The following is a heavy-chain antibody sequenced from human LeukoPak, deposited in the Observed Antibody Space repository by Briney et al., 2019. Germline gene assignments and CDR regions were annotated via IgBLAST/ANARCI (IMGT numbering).Heavy chain of an antibody. J-gene: IGHJ5*01. V-gene: IGHV4-39*01. D-gene: IGHD6-13*01. CDR3: ARLESSSWYRGWFDS. CDR2: IYYSGTT. CDR1: GGSISSYY. Sequence: PSETLSLTCTVSGGSISSYYWSWIRQPPGKGLEWIGSIYYSGTTYYNPSLKSRVTISVDTSNNQFSLKLSSVTAADTAVYYCARLESSSWYRGWFDSWGQGTLVTVSS.